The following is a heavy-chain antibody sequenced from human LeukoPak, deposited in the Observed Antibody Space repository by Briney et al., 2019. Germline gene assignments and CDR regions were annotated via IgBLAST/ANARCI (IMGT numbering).Heavy chain of an antibody. D-gene: IGHD2-15*01. V-gene: IGHV4-39*07. CDR1: GGSISSSSYY. Sequence: SETLSLTCTVPGGSISSSSYYWGWIRQPPGKGLEWIGSIYYSGSTYYNPSLKSRVTISVDTSKNQFSLKLSSVTAADTAVYYCAKWGLYGYWGQGTLDTVSS. J-gene: IGHJ4*02. CDR3: AKWGLYGY. CDR2: IYYSGST.